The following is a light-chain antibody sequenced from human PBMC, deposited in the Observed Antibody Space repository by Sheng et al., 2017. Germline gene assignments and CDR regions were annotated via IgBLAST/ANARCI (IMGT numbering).Light chain of an antibody. CDR2: GAS. CDR3: QQYNNWPLT. V-gene: IGKV3-15*01. CDR1: QSISSN. J-gene: IGKJ4*01. Sequence: EIVMTQSPATLSVSPGERATLSCRASQSISSNLAWYQQKPGQAPRLLTKGASTRAAGIPARFSGSGSGTEFTLTINSLQSEDFAVYYCQQYNNWPLTFGGGTKVEIK.